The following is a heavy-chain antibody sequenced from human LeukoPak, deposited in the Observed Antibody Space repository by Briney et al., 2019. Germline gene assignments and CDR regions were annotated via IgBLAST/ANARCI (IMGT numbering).Heavy chain of an antibody. D-gene: IGHD1-14*01. J-gene: IGHJ3*02. CDR1: GFTFSSYA. CDR2: ISYDGSNK. Sequence: PGRSLRLSCAASGFTFSSYAMHWVRQAPGKGLEWVAVISYDGSNKYYADSVKGRFTISRDNSKNTLYLQMNSLRAEDTAVYYCARGPFRTPAFDIWGQGTMVTVSS. V-gene: IGHV3-30-3*01. CDR3: ARGPFRTPAFDI.